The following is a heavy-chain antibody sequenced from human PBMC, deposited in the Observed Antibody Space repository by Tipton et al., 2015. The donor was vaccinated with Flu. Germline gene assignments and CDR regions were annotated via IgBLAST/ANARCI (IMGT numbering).Heavy chain of an antibody. Sequence: LRLSCTVSGDSISSGGCYWTWIRQRPGKGLEWIGYIYYSGLSLYNPSLKSRLTISVDKSKNQFSLRLNSVTAADTAVYYCAKGLDPWGQGTLVTVSS. CDR3: AKGLDP. V-gene: IGHV4-31*03. J-gene: IGHJ5*02. CDR1: GDSISSGGCY. CDR2: IYYSGLS.